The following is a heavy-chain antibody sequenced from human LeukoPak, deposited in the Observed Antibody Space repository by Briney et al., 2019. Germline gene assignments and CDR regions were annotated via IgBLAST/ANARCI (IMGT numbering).Heavy chain of an antibody. Sequence: GGSLRLSCAASGFTVSSNHMSWVRQAPGKGLEWVSVIYSGGSTYYADSVKGRFTISRDNSKNTLYLQMNGLRAEATAVYYCARASSYGDYVGFGGQGTLVTVSS. V-gene: IGHV3-53*01. D-gene: IGHD4-17*01. CDR2: IYSGGST. CDR3: ARASSYGDYVGF. CDR1: GFTVSSNH. J-gene: IGHJ4*02.